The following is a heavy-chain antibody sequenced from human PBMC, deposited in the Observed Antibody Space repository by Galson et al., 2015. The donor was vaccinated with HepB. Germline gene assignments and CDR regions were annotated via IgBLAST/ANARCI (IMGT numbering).Heavy chain of an antibody. CDR2: ISSSSSYI. D-gene: IGHD3-10*01. CDR1: GFTFSSYS. Sequence: SLRLSCAASGFTFSSYSMNWVRQAPGKGLEWVSSISSSSSYIYYADSVKGRFTISRDNAKNSLYLQMNSLRAEDTAVYYCATSLKGSMVDDYWGQGTLVTVSS. J-gene: IGHJ4*02. V-gene: IGHV3-21*01. CDR3: ATSLKGSMVDDY.